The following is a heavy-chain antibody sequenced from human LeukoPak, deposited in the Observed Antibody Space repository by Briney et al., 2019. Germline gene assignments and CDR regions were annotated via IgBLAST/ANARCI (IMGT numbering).Heavy chain of an antibody. CDR2: IKPDGSDK. CDR3: ATISAQTFDI. Sequence: GRSLRLSWVGSGFSCRSHWVKWVRQSPGKGLEWVANIKPDGSDKYYVDSARGRFTVSRDNAKNSAFLQMNSLRAEDTAIYYCATISAQTFDIWGQGTLVSVSS. D-gene: IGHD5-24*01. V-gene: IGHV3-7*01. J-gene: IGHJ3*02. CDR1: GFSCRSHW.